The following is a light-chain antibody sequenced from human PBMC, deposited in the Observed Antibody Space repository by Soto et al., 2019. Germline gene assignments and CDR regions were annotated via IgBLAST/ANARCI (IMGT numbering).Light chain of an antibody. Sequence: IPMTHSASSLSASVGDRITITFPASQSISRYLNWFQQKPGKAPKLLIYSASTLQSGVPSRFSGSGSGTDFTLTISSLQPEDFATYYCQQSYNTPKTFGQGTKVDIK. CDR1: QSISRY. V-gene: IGKV1-39*01. CDR2: SAS. J-gene: IGKJ1*01. CDR3: QQSYNTPKT.